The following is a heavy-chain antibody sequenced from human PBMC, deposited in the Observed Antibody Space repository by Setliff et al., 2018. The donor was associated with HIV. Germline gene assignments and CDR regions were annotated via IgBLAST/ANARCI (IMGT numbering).Heavy chain of an antibody. CDR3: ARDRGEKGYFDS. V-gene: IGHV4-30-2*01. CDR1: GASISSGDYS. D-gene: IGHD3-10*01. CDR2: FYHSGDT. Sequence: SETLSLTCAISGASISSGDYSWSWIRQPPGRDPEWIGYFYHSGDTYYSPSLHSRVTLSVDKSKNEFYLSLASGTAADTAVYYCARDRGEKGYFDSWGHGALVTVSS. J-gene: IGHJ4*01.